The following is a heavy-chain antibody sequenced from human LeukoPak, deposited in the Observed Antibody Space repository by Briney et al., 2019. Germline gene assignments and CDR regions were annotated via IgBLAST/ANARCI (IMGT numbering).Heavy chain of an antibody. CDR2: INPNSGGT. V-gene: IGHV1-2*02. CDR3: ARGIVATTHLNWFDP. D-gene: IGHD5-12*01. J-gene: IGHJ5*02. Sequence: ASVKVSCKASGYTFTGYYMHWVRQAPGQGLEWMGWINPNSGGTNYAQKFQGRVIMTRDTSISTAYMELSRLRSDDTAMYYCARGIVATTHLNWFDPWGQGTLVTVSS. CDR1: GYTFTGYY.